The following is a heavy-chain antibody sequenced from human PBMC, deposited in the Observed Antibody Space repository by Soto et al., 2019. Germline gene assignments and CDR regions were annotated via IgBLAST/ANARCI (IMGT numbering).Heavy chain of an antibody. D-gene: IGHD4-4*01. Sequence: GGSLRLSCAASGFTFSSCWMSWVRQAPGKGLEWVANIKQDGSEKYYVDSVKGRFTISRDNARNSLYLQMNSLRAEDTAVYYCAKVGYRYYYYGMDVWGQGT. J-gene: IGHJ6*02. CDR1: GFTFSSCW. CDR3: AKVGYRYYYYGMDV. V-gene: IGHV3-7*01. CDR2: IKQDGSEK.